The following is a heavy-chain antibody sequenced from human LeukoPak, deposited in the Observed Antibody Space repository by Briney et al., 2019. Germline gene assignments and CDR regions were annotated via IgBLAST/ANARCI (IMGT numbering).Heavy chain of an antibody. J-gene: IGHJ5*02. V-gene: IGHV3-23*01. CDR2: ISPNVGST. D-gene: IGHD6-19*01. CDR1: GFTFSSYA. CDR3: ARGAEYSSGWYWFDP. Sequence: PGGSLRLSCAASGFTFSSYAMSWVRQTPGKGLEWVSTISPNVGSTYYADSVKGRFTISRDNAKNSLYLQMNSLRAEDTAVYYCARGAEYSSGWYWFDPWGQGTLVTVSS.